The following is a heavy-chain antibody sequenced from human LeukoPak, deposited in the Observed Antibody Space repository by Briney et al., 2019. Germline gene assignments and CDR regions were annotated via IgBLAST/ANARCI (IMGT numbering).Heavy chain of an antibody. CDR1: GFTFSSYS. Sequence: GGSLRLSCAASGFTFSSYSMNWVRQAPGKGLEWVSSMSSSSSYIYYADSVKGRFTISRDNAKNSLYLQMNSLRAEDTAVYYCAREHSGYDFPGRDYYYMDVWGKGTTVTVSS. J-gene: IGHJ6*03. V-gene: IGHV3-21*01. D-gene: IGHD5-12*01. CDR3: AREHSGYDFPGRDYYYMDV. CDR2: MSSSSSYI.